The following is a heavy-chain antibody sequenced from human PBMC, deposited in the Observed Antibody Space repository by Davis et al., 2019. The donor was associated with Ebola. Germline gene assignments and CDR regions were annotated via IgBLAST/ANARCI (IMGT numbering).Heavy chain of an antibody. D-gene: IGHD5-24*01. CDR2: INHSGST. V-gene: IGHV4-34*01. CDR1: GFIFRTYT. Sequence: ESLKISCAASGFIFRTYTMHWVRQSPGKGLEWIGEINHSGSTNYNPSLKSRVTISVDTSKNQFSLQLNSVTPEDTAVYYCARGLATIPFDYWGQGTLVTVSS. CDR3: ARGLATIPFDY. J-gene: IGHJ4*02.